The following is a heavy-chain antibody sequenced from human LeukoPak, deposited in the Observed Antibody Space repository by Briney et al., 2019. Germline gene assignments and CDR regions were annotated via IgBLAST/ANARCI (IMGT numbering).Heavy chain of an antibody. V-gene: IGHV4-39*01. CDR1: GGSISSSSYY. J-gene: IGHJ4*02. D-gene: IGHD6-13*01. CDR2: IYYSGST. CDR3: ARHSFSSSRAADY. Sequence: SETLSLTCTVSGGSISSSSYYWGWIRQPPGKGLEWIGSIYYSGSTYYNPSLKSRVTISVDTSKNQFSLKLSSVTAADTAVYYCARHSFSSSRAADYWGQGTLVTVSS.